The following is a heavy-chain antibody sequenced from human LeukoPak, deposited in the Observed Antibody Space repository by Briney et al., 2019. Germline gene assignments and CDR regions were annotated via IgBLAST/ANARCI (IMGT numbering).Heavy chain of an antibody. V-gene: IGHV1-18*01. J-gene: IGHJ3*02. CDR3: ARDLKGYCSSTSCSDAFEI. CDR2: ISSNNGNA. CDR1: GYTITSYG. Sequence: GSVQVSCKASGYTITSYGISWVRQAPGQGLEWRGWISSNNGNANYAQTLQGRVNMTTDTSTSTAYMERRSLRSDDTAVYYCARDLKGYCSSTSCSDAFEIWGQGTMVTVSS. D-gene: IGHD2-2*01.